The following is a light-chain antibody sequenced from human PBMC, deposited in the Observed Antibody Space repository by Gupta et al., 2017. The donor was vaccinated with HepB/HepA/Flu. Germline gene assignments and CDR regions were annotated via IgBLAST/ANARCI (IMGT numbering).Light chain of an antibody. J-gene: IGKJ1*01. CDR3: QHYDNSPWT. CDR2: GAS. Sequence: EILLTQSPCTLSLSPGERATLSCKASQSVTNSNLAWYQQKPGQAPRLLIYGASSRATGVPDRFSGSGSGTDFTLTISRLEPEDFAVFYCQHYDNSPWTFGQGTRVEIK. V-gene: IGKV3-20*01. CDR1: QSVTNSN.